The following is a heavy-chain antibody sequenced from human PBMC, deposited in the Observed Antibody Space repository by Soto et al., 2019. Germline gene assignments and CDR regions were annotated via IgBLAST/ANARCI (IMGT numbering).Heavy chain of an antibody. CDR3: ASGSISGTVGYYYGMDV. J-gene: IGHJ6*02. V-gene: IGHV4-4*07. CDR2: IYTSGST. D-gene: IGHD4-17*01. CDR1: GGSISSYY. Sequence: QVQLQESGPGLVKPSETLSLTCTVSGGSISSYYWSWIRQPAGKGLEWIGRIYTSGSTNYNPSLKSRVIMSVDTSKNQFSLKLSSVTAADTAVYYCASGSISGTVGYYYGMDVWGQGTTVTVS.